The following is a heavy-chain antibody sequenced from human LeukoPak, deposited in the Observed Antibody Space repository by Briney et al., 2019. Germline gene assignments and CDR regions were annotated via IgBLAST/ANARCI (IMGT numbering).Heavy chain of an antibody. V-gene: IGHV1-2*04. J-gene: IGHJ5*02. D-gene: IGHD2-2*01. CDR1: GYTFTGYY. Sequence: ASVKVSCTASGYTFTGYYMHWVRQAPGQGLEWMGWINPNSGGTNYAQKFQGWVTMTRDTSISTAYMELSRLRSDDTAVYYCARGYCSSTSCHVENNNWFDPWGQGTLVTVSS. CDR2: INPNSGGT. CDR3: ARGYCSSTSCHVENNNWFDP.